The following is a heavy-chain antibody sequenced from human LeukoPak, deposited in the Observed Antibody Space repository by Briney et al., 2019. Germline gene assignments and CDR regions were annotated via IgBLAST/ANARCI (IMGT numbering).Heavy chain of an antibody. CDR2: IYTSGST. CDR3: ARSGGSSGYDLDY. V-gene: IGHV4-61*02. Sequence: PSQTLSLTCTVSGGSISSGSYYWSWIRQPARKGLEWIGRIYTSGSTNYNPSLKSRVTISVDTSKNQFSLKLSSVTAADTAVYYCARSGGSSGYDLDYWGQGTLVTVSS. J-gene: IGHJ4*02. D-gene: IGHD5-12*01. CDR1: GGSISSGSYY.